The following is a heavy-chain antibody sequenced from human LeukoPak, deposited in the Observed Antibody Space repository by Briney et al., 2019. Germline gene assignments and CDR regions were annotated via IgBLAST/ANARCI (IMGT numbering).Heavy chain of an antibody. CDR2: IYSGGST. D-gene: IGHD5-18*01. V-gene: IGHV3-53*01. CDR1: GFTVSSNY. Sequence: PGGSLRLSCAASGFTVSSNYMSWVRQAPGQGLECVSVIYSGGSTYYADSVKGRFTITRDNSKNTLYLQMNSLRAEDTAVYYCASGYSYGCFDYWGQGTLVTVSS. J-gene: IGHJ4*02. CDR3: ASGYSYGCFDY.